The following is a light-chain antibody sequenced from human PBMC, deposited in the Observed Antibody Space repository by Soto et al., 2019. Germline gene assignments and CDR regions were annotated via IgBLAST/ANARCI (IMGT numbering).Light chain of an antibody. CDR2: DVS. J-gene: IGLJ1*01. CDR1: SSDVGGYNY. V-gene: IGLV2-14*03. CDR3: SSYTTSSTRV. Sequence: QSVLTQPASVSGSPGQSITISCTGTSSDVGGYNYVSWYQQHPGKAPKLMIYDVSYRPSGVSNRFSASKSGNTASPTISGLQAEDEADYYCSSYTTSSTRVFGTGTKVTVL.